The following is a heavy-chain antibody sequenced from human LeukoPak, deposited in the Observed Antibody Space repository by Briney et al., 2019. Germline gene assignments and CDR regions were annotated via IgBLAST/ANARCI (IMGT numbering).Heavy chain of an antibody. Sequence: GESLKISCKASGYSFTTYWIAWVRQMPGKGLEWMGIINPADSDTRYSPSFQGQVTISVDKSISTAFLQWNSLKASDTAMYYCARPGMSAVTRLDYWGRGTLVTVSS. CDR2: INPADSDT. J-gene: IGHJ4*02. CDR1: GYSFTTYW. V-gene: IGHV5-51*01. D-gene: IGHD4-17*01. CDR3: ARPGMSAVTRLDY.